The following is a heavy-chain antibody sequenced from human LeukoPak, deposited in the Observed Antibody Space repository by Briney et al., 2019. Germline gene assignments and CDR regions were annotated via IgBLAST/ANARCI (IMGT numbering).Heavy chain of an antibody. Sequence: PSETLSLTCTVSGGSISSSSYYWGWIRQPPGKGLEWIGRIYTSGSTNYNPSLKSRVTMSVDTSKNQFSLKLSSVTAADTAVYYCASSSITIFGVVIPEFDYWGQGTLVTVSS. CDR1: GGSISSSSYY. CDR3: ASSSITIFGVVIPEFDY. CDR2: IYTSGST. V-gene: IGHV4-39*07. J-gene: IGHJ4*02. D-gene: IGHD3-3*01.